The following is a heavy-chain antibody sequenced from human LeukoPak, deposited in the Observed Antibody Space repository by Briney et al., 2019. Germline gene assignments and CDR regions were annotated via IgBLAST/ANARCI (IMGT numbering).Heavy chain of an antibody. CDR3: ARDFGPTGTTGDDAFDI. J-gene: IGHJ3*02. CDR1: GGSISSYY. Sequence: SETLSLTCTVSGGSISSYYWSWIRQPPGKGLEWIGYIYYSGSTNYNPSLKSRITISVDTSKNQFSLKLSSVTAADTAVYYCARDFGPTGTTGDDAFDIWGQGTMVTVSS. D-gene: IGHD1-1*01. CDR2: IYYSGST. V-gene: IGHV4-59*01.